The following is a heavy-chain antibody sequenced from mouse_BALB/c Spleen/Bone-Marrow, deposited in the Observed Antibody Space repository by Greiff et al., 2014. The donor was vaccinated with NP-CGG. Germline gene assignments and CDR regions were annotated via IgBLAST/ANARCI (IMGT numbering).Heavy chain of an antibody. V-gene: IGHV1S132*01. CDR2: TYPGTGRT. Sequence: QVQLQQSGTPLFGRKASVKLSCKTSGYIFTSYWIHWVKQRSGQGLEWIARTYPGTGRTYYNERFKGKATLPADKSSSTAYMKLSSQKSEDSAVYFCARTVKSGMDYWGQGTSVTVSS. J-gene: IGHJ4*01. CDR1: GYIFTSYW. CDR3: ARTVKSGMDY.